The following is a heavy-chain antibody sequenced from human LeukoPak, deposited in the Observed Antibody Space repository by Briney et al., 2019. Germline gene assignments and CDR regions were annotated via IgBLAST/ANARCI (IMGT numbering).Heavy chain of an antibody. Sequence: SSETLSLTCAVYGGSFSGYYWSWIRQPPGKGLEWIGEINHSGSTNYNPSLKSRVTISVDTSKNQFSLKLSSVTAADTAVYYCARHLGHCSSTSCSHFDFWGQGTLVTVSS. D-gene: IGHD2-2*01. V-gene: IGHV4-34*01. CDR2: INHSGST. J-gene: IGHJ4*02. CDR1: GGSFSGYY. CDR3: ARHLGHCSSTSCSHFDF.